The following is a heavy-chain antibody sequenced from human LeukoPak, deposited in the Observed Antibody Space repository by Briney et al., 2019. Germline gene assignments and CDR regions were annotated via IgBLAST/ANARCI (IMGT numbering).Heavy chain of an antibody. J-gene: IGHJ5*02. D-gene: IGHD2-2*01. CDR1: GFTFSSYG. CDR3: ARDALFTLGVPAATGWFDP. CDR2: IWYDGSNK. V-gene: IGHV3-33*01. Sequence: PGRSLRLSCAASGFTFSSYGMHWVRQAPGKGLEWVAVIWYDGSNKYYADSVKGRFTISRDNSKNTLYLQMNSLRAEDTAVYYCARDALFTLGVPAATGWFDPWGQGTLVTVSS.